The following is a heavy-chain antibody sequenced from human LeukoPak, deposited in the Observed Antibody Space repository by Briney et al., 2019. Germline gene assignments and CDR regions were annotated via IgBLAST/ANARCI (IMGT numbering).Heavy chain of an antibody. J-gene: IGHJ4*02. D-gene: IGHD5-24*01. Sequence: GGSLRLSCAASGFTFSTYAMSWVRQAPGKGLEGVSAIRGSGGSTYYADSVKGRFTISRDNSNNTLYLQMNSLRAEDTAVYYCARRDGYNKWGQGTLVTVSS. CDR3: ARRDGYNK. CDR2: IRGSGGST. V-gene: IGHV3-23*01. CDR1: GFTFSTYA.